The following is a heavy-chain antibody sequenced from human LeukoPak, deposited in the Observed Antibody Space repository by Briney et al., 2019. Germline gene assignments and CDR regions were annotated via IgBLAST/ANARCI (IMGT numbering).Heavy chain of an antibody. Sequence: PGGSLRLSCAASGFTFSSYGIHWVRQAPGKGLEWVAVIWYDGSNKYYPDSVKGRFTISRDNSKNTLYLQMNSLRAEDTAVYYCARDRRITMVRGVRGGYFDYWGQGTLVTVSS. D-gene: IGHD3-10*01. CDR2: IWYDGSNK. CDR3: ARDRRITMVRGVRGGYFDY. J-gene: IGHJ4*02. CDR1: GFTFSSYG. V-gene: IGHV3-33*01.